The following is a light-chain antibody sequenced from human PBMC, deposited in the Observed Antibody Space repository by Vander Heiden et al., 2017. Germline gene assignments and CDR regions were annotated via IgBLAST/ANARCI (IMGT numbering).Light chain of an antibody. J-gene: IGLJ2*01. CDR2: STD. Sequence: TVVTQEPSFSVSPGGTVPLTCGLTSGSVSASNYPGWYQQTPGQAPRTRIYSTDTRSSGVPARFSGARLGNKAALTITGAQADDESVYYCVLYMGSGISVFGGGTVLTVL. CDR3: VLYMGSGISV. CDR1: SGSVSASNY. V-gene: IGLV8-61*01.